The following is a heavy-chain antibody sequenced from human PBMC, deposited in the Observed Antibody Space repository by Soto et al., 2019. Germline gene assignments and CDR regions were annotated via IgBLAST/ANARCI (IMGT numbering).Heavy chain of an antibody. Sequence: GGSLRLSCAASGFTFSSYSMNWVRQAPGKGLEWVSYISSSSSSIYYADSVKGRFTISRDNAKNSLYLQMNSLRDEDTAVYYCASEYYDFWSGHGGYFDYWGQGTLVTVSS. D-gene: IGHD3-3*01. J-gene: IGHJ4*02. CDR2: ISSSSSSI. V-gene: IGHV3-48*02. CDR3: ASEYYDFWSGHGGYFDY. CDR1: GFTFSSYS.